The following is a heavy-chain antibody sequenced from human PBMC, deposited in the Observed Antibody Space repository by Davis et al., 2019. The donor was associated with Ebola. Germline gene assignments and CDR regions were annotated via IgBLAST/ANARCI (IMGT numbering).Heavy chain of an antibody. CDR1: GFTFSSYA. D-gene: IGHD2-15*01. CDR3: VKDRFTVVVVHGGFDY. V-gene: IGHV3-64D*06. J-gene: IGHJ4*02. Sequence: GESLKISCSASGFTFSSYAMHWVRQAPGKGLESVSRISTNGETTYYTESVKGRFTISIDNSKGTLYLQMMSLRTDDTAVYYCVKDRFTVVVVHGGFDYWGQGTQVTVSS. CDR2: ISTNGETT.